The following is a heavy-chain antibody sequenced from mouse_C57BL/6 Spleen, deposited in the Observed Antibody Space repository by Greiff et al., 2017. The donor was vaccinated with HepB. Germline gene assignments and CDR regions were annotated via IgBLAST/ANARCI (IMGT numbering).Heavy chain of an antibody. CDR1: GYTFTSYW. V-gene: IGHV1-7*01. CDR2: INPSSGYT. J-gene: IGHJ3*01. CDR3: ASGNYDYPFAY. Sequence: VMLVESGAELAKPGASVKLSCKASGYTFTSYWMHWVKQRPGQGLEWIGYINPSSGYTKYNQKFKDKATLTADKSSSTAYMQLSSLTYEDSAVYYCASGNYDYPFAYWGQGTLVTVSA. D-gene: IGHD2-4*01.